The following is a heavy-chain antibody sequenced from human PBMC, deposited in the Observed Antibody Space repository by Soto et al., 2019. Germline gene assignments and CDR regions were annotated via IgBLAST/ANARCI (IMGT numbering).Heavy chain of an antibody. J-gene: IGHJ6*02. CDR2: IYHSGST. V-gene: IGHV4-38-2*01. D-gene: IGHD3-3*01. CDR3: ARGPPNYDFWSGPIYYYYGMDV. Sequence: PSETLSLTCAVSGYSISSGYYWGWIRQPPGKGLEWIGSIYHSGSTYYNPSPKSRVTISVDTSKNQFSLKLSSVTAADTAVYYCARGPPNYDFWSGPIYYYYGMDVWGQGTTVTVS. CDR1: GYSISSGYY.